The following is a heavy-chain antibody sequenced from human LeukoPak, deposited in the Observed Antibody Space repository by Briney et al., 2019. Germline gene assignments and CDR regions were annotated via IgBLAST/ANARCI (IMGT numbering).Heavy chain of an antibody. D-gene: IGHD5-18*01. CDR2: INSINAV. Sequence: GGSLRLSCAASGFMIDTYIMTWVRQAPGKGLEWISYINSINAVYYTDSVQGRFNISRDNAKNSLYLQMNSLRVEDTAMYYCARVSARGYDYWGRGTLVTVSS. CDR1: GFMIDTYI. J-gene: IGHJ4*02. V-gene: IGHV3-48*01. CDR3: ARVSARGYDY.